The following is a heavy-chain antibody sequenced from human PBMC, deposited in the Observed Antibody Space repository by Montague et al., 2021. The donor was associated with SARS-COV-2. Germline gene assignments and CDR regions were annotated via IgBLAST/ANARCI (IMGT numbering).Heavy chain of an antibody. Sequence: SETLSLTCTVSGSSVRSDYYWSWIRQSPGKGLEWIGSSSHKGITDYNPSLRSRATLSVDTSKNQISLKLTSVAAADTAVYYCARYSPLGFEAPDTFDIWGRGTMVTVSS. CDR2: SSHKGIT. J-gene: IGHJ3*02. D-gene: IGHD3-9*01. CDR3: ARYSPLGFEAPDTFDI. CDR1: GSSVRSDYY. V-gene: IGHV4-38-2*02.